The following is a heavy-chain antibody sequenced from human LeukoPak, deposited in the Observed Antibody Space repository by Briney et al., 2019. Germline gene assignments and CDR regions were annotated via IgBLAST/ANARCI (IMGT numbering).Heavy chain of an antibody. CDR3: ARDARITGTTGPFDY. CDR1: GFTFSSYW. CDR2: INSDGSST. V-gene: IGHV3-74*01. D-gene: IGHD1-7*01. Sequence: TGGSLRLSCAASGFTFSSYWMHWVRHAPGKGLVWVSRINSDGSSTSYADSVKGRFTISRDNAKNTLYLQMNSLRAEDTAVYYCARDARITGTTGPFDYWGQGTLVTVSS. J-gene: IGHJ4*02.